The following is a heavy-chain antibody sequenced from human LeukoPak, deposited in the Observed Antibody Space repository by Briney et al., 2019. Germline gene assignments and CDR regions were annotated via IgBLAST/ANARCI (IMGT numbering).Heavy chain of an antibody. CDR3: ARVYGGEIDY. J-gene: IGHJ4*02. CDR2: ISSSGSTI. D-gene: IGHD2-8*01. Sequence: GGSLRLSCAASGFTLSSYAMNWVCQAPGKGLEWVSYISSSGSTIYYADSVKGRFTVSRDNSRNTVFLQMNSLRPEDTALYYCARVYGGEIDYWGQRTQVTVSS. CDR1: GFTLSSYA. V-gene: IGHV3-48*01.